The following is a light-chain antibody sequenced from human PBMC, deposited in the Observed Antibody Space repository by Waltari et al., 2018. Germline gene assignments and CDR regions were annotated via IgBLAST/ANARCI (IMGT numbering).Light chain of an antibody. CDR3: QQYNNWPTWT. CDR2: GAS. CDR1: QSVSTN. Sequence: ELVMTQSPATLSVSPGERATLPCRASQSVSTNVARYQQKPGQSPRLLYYGASIRAAGIPARISGSGAGTEFTLTISILQSEDFAVYCCQQYNNWPTWTFGQGTKVEIK. J-gene: IGKJ1*01. V-gene: IGKV3D-15*03.